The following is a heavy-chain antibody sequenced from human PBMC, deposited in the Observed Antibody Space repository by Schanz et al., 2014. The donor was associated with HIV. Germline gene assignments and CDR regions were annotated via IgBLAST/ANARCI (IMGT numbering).Heavy chain of an antibody. J-gene: IGHJ6*02. V-gene: IGHV3-23*01. CDR2: ISGGGAGT. CDR3: AREREESIAYYYYGMDV. Sequence: EVQLLESGGGLEQPGGSLRLSCAASGFSFNNYSMNWVRQAPGKGLEWVSAISGGGAGTYYADSVKGRLTISRDNSKNTLYLQMNSLRAEDTAVYYCAREREESIAYYYYGMDVWGQGTAVTVSS. D-gene: IGHD1-26*01. CDR1: GFSFNNYS.